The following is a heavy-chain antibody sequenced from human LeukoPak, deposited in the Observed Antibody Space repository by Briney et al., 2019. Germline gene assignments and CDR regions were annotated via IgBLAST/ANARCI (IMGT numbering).Heavy chain of an antibody. J-gene: IGHJ4*02. CDR1: GFTFSSYG. D-gene: IGHD5-12*01. V-gene: IGHV3-30*02. CDR2: IRYDGSNE. Sequence: PGGSLRLSCAASGFTFSSYGMHWVRQAPGKGLEWVSFIRYDGSNEYYADSVRGRFTISRDNSKNTLYLQMNGLRAEDTAVYYCARGPSGYHNTGGQGTLVTVSS. CDR3: ARGPSGYHNT.